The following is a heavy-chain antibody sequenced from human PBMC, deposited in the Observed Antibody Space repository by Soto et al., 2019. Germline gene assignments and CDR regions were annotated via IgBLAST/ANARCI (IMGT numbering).Heavy chain of an antibody. Sequence: QVQLQESGPGLVKPSQTLSLTCTVSGGSISSGGYYWSWIRQHPGKGLEWIGYIYYSGSTYYNPSLKHLVTLSVDTSKNQFSLKLSSVTAADTAVYYCARRGISPKDWFDPWGQGTLVTVSS. CDR2: IYYSGST. J-gene: IGHJ5*02. D-gene: IGHD6-13*01. CDR3: ARRGISPKDWFDP. CDR1: GGSISSGGYY. V-gene: IGHV4-31*01.